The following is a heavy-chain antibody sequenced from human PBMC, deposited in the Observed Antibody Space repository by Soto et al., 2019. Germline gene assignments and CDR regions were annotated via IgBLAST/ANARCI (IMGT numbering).Heavy chain of an antibody. Sequence: SETLSLTCTVSGGSISSSSYYWVLIRQPPGKGLEWIGSIYYSGSTYYNPSLKSRVTISVDTSKNQFSLKLSSVTAADTAVYYCARLERIAVAGTLDYWGQGTLVTVSS. J-gene: IGHJ4*01. CDR1: GGSISSSSYY. CDR2: IYYSGST. V-gene: IGHV4-39*01. CDR3: ARLERIAVAGTLDY. D-gene: IGHD6-19*01.